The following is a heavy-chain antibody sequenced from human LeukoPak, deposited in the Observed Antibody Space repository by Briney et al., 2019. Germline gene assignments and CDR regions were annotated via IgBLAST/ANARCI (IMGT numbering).Heavy chain of an antibody. CDR3: ARGPLRFYCSSTSCPHVY. D-gene: IGHD2-2*01. J-gene: IGHJ4*02. CDR2: MNTNSGNT. CDR1: GYTFTIYD. Sequence: ASVRVSFKASGYTFTIYDINGGRQAPGQGVEWMGWMNTNSGNTGYAQKFQGRVTMTRTTSISTAYMELSSLRSEDTAVYYCARGPLRFYCSSTSCPHVYWGQGTLVTVSS. V-gene: IGHV1-8*01.